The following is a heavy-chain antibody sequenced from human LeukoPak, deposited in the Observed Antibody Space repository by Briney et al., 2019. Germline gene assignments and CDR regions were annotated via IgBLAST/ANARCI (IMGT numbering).Heavy chain of an antibody. D-gene: IGHD2-2*01. CDR2: IYHSGSV. CDR3: ARAHCSSTSCYEENNWFDP. Sequence: PSETLSLTCTVSGGSISNYCWSWIRQPPGKGLEWIGFIYHSGSVNYNPSLKSRVTISVDTTNNQFSLKLSSVTAADTAVYYCARAHCSSTSCYEENNWFDPWGQGTLVTVSS. J-gene: IGHJ5*02. V-gene: IGHV4-59*01. CDR1: GGSISNYC.